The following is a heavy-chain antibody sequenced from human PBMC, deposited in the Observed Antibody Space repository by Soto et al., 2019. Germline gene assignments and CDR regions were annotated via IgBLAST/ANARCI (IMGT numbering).Heavy chain of an antibody. Sequence: PGGALRLSCAASGFTFSSYAMSLVRQAPGKGLEWVSAISGSGGSTYYADSVKGRFTISRDNSRNTLFLQVNSLRAEDTAVYYCARYVTSAWSHFYYGLDVWGQGTTVTVSS. D-gene: IGHD4-17*01. CDR1: GFTFSSYA. V-gene: IGHV3-23*01. CDR3: ARYVTSAWSHFYYGLDV. CDR2: ISGSGGST. J-gene: IGHJ6*02.